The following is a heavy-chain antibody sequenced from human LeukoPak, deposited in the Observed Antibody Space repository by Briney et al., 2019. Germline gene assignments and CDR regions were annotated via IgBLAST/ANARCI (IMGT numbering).Heavy chain of an antibody. CDR1: GGSFSGYY. D-gene: IGHD3-3*01. V-gene: IGHV4-34*01. Sequence: SETLSLTCAVYGGSFSGYYWSWLRQPPGKGLEWIGEINHSGSTNYNPSLKSRVTIAVDKYKNQFSLKLSSVTAADTAVYYCARGPKTYYDFWSGYATVGYWGQGTLVTVSS. J-gene: IGHJ4*02. CDR2: INHSGST. CDR3: ARGPKTYYDFWSGYATVGY.